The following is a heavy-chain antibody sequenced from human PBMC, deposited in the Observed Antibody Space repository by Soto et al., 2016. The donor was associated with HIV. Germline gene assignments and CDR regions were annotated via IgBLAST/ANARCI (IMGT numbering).Heavy chain of an antibody. J-gene: IGHJ4*02. CDR1: GGTFSSYA. D-gene: IGHD3-22*01. CDR2: YIPLIGMA. Sequence: QVQLLQSGAEVKKPGSSVKVSCKPSGGTFSSYAITWVRQAPGQGLEWMGGYIPLIGMANYAQKFQGRLTITAHESTTTVYMDLTNLRSDDTAVYYRANTYHSDIRGYLPYFDSWGQGTLVSVSS. V-gene: IGHV1-69*01. CDR3: ANTYHSDIRGYLPYFDS.